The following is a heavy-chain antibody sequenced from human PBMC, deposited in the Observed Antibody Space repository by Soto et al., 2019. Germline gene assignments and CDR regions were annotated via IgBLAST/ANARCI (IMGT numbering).Heavy chain of an antibody. V-gene: IGHV3-7*01. CDR1: GFTFSSHW. J-gene: IGHJ3*02. D-gene: IGHD2-15*01. Sequence: GGSLRLSCAASGFTFSSHWMSWVRQAPGKGLEWVANIKEDGSEKYYVDSVKGRFTISRDNAKNSLYLQMNSLRAEDTAVFYCAKGYCSGGSCSRAVDIWGQGTMVTVSS. CDR3: AKGYCSGGSCSRAVDI. CDR2: IKEDGSEK.